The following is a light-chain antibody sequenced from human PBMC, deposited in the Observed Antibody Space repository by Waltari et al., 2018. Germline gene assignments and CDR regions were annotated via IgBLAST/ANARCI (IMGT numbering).Light chain of an antibody. CDR3: CSYAGSYNYVV. V-gene: IGLV2-11*01. CDR2: DVN. J-gene: IGLJ2*01. CDR1: RTDVGGYDH. Sequence: QSALTQPRSVSGSPGQSVTISCTGTRTDVGGYDHVTCYQHHPGKAPKFMIYDVNKRPSGVPDRFSGSKSGNTASLTISGLQAEDEADYYCCSYAGSYNYVVFGGGTRLTVL.